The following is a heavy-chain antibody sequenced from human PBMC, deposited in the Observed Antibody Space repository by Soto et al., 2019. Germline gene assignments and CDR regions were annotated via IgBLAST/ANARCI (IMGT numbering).Heavy chain of an antibody. CDR3: ARRTVTTEYFQH. CDR2: IIPILGIA. J-gene: IGHJ1*01. CDR1: GGTFSSYT. Sequence: QVQLVQSGAEVKKPGSSVKVSCKASGGTFSSYTISWVRQAPGQGLEWMGRIIPILGIANYAQKFQGRVTITADKSTSTAYMELSSLRSEDTAVYYCARRTVTTEYFQHWGQGTLVTVSS. D-gene: IGHD4-17*01. V-gene: IGHV1-69*02.